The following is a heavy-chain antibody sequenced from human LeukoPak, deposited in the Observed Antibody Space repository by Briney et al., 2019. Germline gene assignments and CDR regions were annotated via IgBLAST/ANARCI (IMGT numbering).Heavy chain of an antibody. J-gene: IGHJ4*02. Sequence: SQTLSLTCTVSGGSISSGDYYWSRIRQPPGKGLEWIGYIYYSGSTYYNPSLKSRVTISVDTSKNQFSLKLSSVTAADTAVYYCARDTLLILAGHFDYWGQGILVTVSS. V-gene: IGHV4-30-4*08. D-gene: IGHD6-19*01. CDR2: IYYSGST. CDR1: GGSISSGDYY. CDR3: ARDTLLILAGHFDY.